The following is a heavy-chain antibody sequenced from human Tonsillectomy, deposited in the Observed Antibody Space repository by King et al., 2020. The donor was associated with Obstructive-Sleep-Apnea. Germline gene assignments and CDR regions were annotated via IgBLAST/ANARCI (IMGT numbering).Heavy chain of an antibody. V-gene: IGHV4-59*01. D-gene: IGHD3-3*01. CDR3: ARETGWSGFYYFFDY. CDR1: GGSISSYY. J-gene: IGHJ4*02. CDR2: IYDSGSI. Sequence: QLQESGPGLVKPSETLSLTCTVSGGSISSYYWNWIRQTPGKGLEWIGYIYDSGSINYNPSLKNRVTISKDTSKNQFSLKLSSVTAADTAVYYCARETGWSGFYYFFDYWGQGTLVTVSS.